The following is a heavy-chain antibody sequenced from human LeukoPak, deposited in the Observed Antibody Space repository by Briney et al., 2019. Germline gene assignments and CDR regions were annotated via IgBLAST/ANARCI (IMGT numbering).Heavy chain of an antibody. CDR1: GGSISSSSYY. D-gene: IGHD4-17*01. J-gene: IGHJ4*02. CDR2: IYYSGST. Sequence: PSETLSLTCTVSGGSISSSSYYWGCIRQPPGKGLEWIGSIYYSGSTYYNPSLKSRVTISVDTPKNQFSLKLSSVTAADTAVYYCARDWATVTELDYWGQGTLVTVSS. V-gene: IGHV4-39*02. CDR3: ARDWATVTELDY.